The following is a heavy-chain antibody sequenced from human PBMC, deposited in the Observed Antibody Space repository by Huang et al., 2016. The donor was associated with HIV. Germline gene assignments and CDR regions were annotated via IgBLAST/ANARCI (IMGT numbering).Heavy chain of an antibody. V-gene: IGHV4-39*01. Sequence: QLQLQESGPGLVKPSETLSLTCTVSGGSISSSSYYWGWIWSIYSSGSTYYNPSLKSRGTISVDTSKNQCSRKLSSVTAADTAVYYCARRVGLASGSYTFDYWGQGTLVTVSS. CDR3: ARRVGLASGSYTFDY. CDR2: IYSSGST. CDR1: GGSISSSSYY. J-gene: IGHJ4*02. D-gene: IGHD3-10*01.